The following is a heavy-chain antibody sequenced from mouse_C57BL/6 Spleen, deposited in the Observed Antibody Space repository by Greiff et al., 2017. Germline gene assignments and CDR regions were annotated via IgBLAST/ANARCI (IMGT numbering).Heavy chain of an antibody. CDR1: GYTFTSYW. D-gene: IGHD2-4*01. CDR2: IYPSDSDT. J-gene: IGHJ1*03. Sequence: QVQLQQPGAELVRPGSSVKLSCKASGYTFTSYWMHWVKQRPIQGLEWIGNIYPSDSDTHYNQKFKDKATLTVDKSSSTAYMQLSSLTSYDSAVYYCARYEYGVWYFGVWGTGTTVTFAS. CDR3: ARYEYGVWYFGV. V-gene: IGHV1-52*01.